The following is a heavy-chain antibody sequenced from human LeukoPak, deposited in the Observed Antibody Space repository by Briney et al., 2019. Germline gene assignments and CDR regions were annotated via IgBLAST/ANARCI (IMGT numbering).Heavy chain of an antibody. D-gene: IGHD2-15*01. CDR1: GGSFSGYY. J-gene: IGHJ5*02. CDR3: ATEPGYCSGGRCYGGWFDP. Sequence: PSETLSLTCAVYGGSFSGYYCSWIRQAPGKGLEWIGEINQSGSTNYNPSLKSRVTISVDTSKNQFSLKLSSVTAADTAVYYCATEPGYCSGGRCYGGWFDPWGQGTLVTVSS. V-gene: IGHV4-34*01. CDR2: INQSGST.